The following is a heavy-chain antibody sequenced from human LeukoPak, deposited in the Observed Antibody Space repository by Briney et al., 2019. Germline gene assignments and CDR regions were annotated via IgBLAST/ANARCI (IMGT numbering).Heavy chain of an antibody. CDR1: GGSISSYY. CDR2: IYYSGST. CDR3: ARSTVGATDFDY. D-gene: IGHD1-26*01. V-gene: IGHV4-59*08. Sequence: ETLSLTCTVSGGSISSYYWSWIRQPPGKGLEWIGYIYYSGSTNYNPSLKSRVTISVDTSKNQFSLKLSSVTAADTAVYYCARSTVGATDFDYWGQGTLVTVSS. J-gene: IGHJ4*02.